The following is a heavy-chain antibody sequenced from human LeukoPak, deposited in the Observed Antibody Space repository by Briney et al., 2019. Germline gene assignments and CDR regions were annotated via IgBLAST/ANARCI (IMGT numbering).Heavy chain of an antibody. CDR2: IYYSGST. V-gene: IGHV4-59*08. CDR1: GGSISSYY. J-gene: IGHJ4*02. CDR3: ARRIDDSSGYYFFDY. D-gene: IGHD3-22*01. Sequence: PSETLSLTCTVSGGSISSYYWSWIRQPPGKGLEWIGYIYYSGSTNYNPSLKSRVTISVDTSKNQFSLKLSSVTAADTAVYYCARRIDDSSGYYFFDYWGQGTLVTVSS.